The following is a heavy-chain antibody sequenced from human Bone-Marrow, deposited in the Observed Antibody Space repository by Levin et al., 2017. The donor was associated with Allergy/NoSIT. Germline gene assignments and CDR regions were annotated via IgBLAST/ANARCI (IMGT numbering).Heavy chain of an antibody. Sequence: KASETLSLTCTVSGGSISGSYCSWIRQPPGKGLEWIGSFYYTGTTNYNPSLKSRVTISGDTSTNHLSLRLNSVTAADTAVYFCAIEGNPGYWGQGMLVTVSS. J-gene: IGHJ4*02. CDR3: AIEGNPGY. V-gene: IGHV4-59*01. CDR2: FYYTGTT. CDR1: GGSISGSY.